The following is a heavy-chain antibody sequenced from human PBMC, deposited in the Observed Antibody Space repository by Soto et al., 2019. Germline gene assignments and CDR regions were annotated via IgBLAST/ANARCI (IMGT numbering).Heavy chain of an antibody. J-gene: IGHJ3*02. D-gene: IGHD4-17*01. CDR1: GYTFTGYY. CDR3: ARGARDYGDPDDAFDI. Sequence: ASVKVSCKASGYTFTGYYMHWVRQAPGQGLEWMGWINPNSGGTNYAQKFQGWVTMTRDTSISTAYMELSRLRSDDTAVYYCARGARDYGDPDDAFDIWGQGTMVTVSS. CDR2: INPNSGGT. V-gene: IGHV1-2*04.